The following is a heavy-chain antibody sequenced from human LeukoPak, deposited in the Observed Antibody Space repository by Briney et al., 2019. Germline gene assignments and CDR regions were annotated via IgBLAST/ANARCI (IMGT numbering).Heavy chain of an antibody. CDR2: IYTSGST. J-gene: IGHJ4*02. CDR1: GGSISSGSYY. D-gene: IGHD1-7*01. V-gene: IGHV4-61*02. Sequence: SEPLSLTCTVSGGSISSGSYYWRWLRQPAGKGLEWIGRIYTSGSTNYNPSLKSRVTISVDTSKNQFSLKLSSVTAADTAVYYCARNNWNSNIDYWGQGTLVTVSS. CDR3: ARNNWNSNIDY.